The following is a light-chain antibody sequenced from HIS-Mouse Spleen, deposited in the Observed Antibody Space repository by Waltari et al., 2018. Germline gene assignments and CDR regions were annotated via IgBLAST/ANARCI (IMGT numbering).Light chain of an antibody. V-gene: IGLV2-18*01. CDR2: EVS. Sequence: QSALTQPPPVSGSPGQSVTISCPGTSSDVGTYNRVPWYQQPPGTAPKLMIYEVSNRPSGVPDRFSGSKSGNTASLTISGLQAEDEADYYCSLYTSSSTLVFGGGTKLTVL. J-gene: IGLJ2*01. CDR3: SLYTSSSTLV. CDR1: SSDVGTYNR.